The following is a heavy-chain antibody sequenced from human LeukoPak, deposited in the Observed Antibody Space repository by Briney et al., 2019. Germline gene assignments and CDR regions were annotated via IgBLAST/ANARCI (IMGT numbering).Heavy chain of an antibody. CDR2: ITSSGSYI. CDR3: AKTGSSGWYEDY. J-gene: IGHJ4*02. CDR1: AFSFSNYN. Sequence: PGGSLRLSCAASAFSFSNYNMNWVRQAPGKGLEWVSSITSSGSYIYYADSVKGRFTISRDNAKNSLYLQLNSLRAEDTAVYYCAKTGSSGWYEDYWGQGTLVTVSS. V-gene: IGHV3-21*01. D-gene: IGHD6-19*01.